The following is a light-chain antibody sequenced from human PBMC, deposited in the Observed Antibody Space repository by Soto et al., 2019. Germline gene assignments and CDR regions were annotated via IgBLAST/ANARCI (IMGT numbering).Light chain of an antibody. CDR3: QQSYSTLGT. V-gene: IGKV1-39*01. J-gene: IGKJ1*01. CDR2: AAS. CDR1: NSINNY. Sequence: QMTQSPSSLSASVGARVIITCRADNSINNYLNWYQQKPGQVPKLLIYAASTLQSGVPSRFSGSGSGRVFTLTINSLQPEDFATYYCQQSYSTLGTFGRGTRVEI.